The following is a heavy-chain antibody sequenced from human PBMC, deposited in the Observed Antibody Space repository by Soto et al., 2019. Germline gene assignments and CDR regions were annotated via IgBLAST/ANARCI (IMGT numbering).Heavy chain of an antibody. J-gene: IGHJ6*02. D-gene: IGHD3-22*01. V-gene: IGHV1-69*13. CDR3: ARTGIVVVTTVDPLYYYYYYGMDV. Sequence: SVKVSCRASGGTFSSYAISWVRQAPGQGLEWMGGIIPIFGTANYAQKFQGRVTITADESTSTAYMELSSLRSEDTAVYYCARTGIVVVTTVDPLYYYYYYGMDVWGQGTTVTVSS. CDR2: IIPIFGTA. CDR1: GGTFSSYA.